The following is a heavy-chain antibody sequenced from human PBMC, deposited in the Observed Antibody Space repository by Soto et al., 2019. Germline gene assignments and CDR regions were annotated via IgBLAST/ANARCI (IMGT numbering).Heavy chain of an antibody. D-gene: IGHD5-18*01. CDR3: ARCYDTALAPIL. Sequence: PSETLSLSCAAYGGSFCNYHWSWIRKTPGKGLEWIGKINHLTTTNYNPSLKSRVIISLDTPKDQFSLKLSSVTAADTAVYDCARCYDTALAPILWGEGILGTVAS. J-gene: IGHJ4*02. CDR1: GGSFCNYH. V-gene: IGHV4-34*01. CDR2: INHLTTT.